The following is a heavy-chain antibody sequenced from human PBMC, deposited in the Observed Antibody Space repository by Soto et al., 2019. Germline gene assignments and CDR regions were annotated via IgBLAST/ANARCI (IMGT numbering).Heavy chain of an antibody. V-gene: IGHV4-59*08. Sequence: QVQLQESGPGLVKPSETLSLTCSVSGGSISSYYWSWIRRPPGKGLEWLGYVYSSGATNYNPSLKGRVTISVDTSQNQFSLKLTSVTAADTAVYYCARHPSHCDGGVCHTDDWGQGTLVTVSS. CDR3: ARHPSHCDGGVCHTDD. CDR1: GGSISSYY. J-gene: IGHJ4*02. CDR2: VYSSGAT. D-gene: IGHD2-21*02.